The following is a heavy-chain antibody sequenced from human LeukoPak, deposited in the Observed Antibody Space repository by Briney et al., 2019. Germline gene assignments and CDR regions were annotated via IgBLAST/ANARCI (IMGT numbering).Heavy chain of an antibody. Sequence: GGSLRLSCAASGFTFSSYGMSWVRQAPGKGLEWVSAISGSGGSTYYADSVKGRFTISRDNSKNTLYLQMNSLRAEDTAVYYCAKTMVRGVIPGDYWGQGTLVTVSS. V-gene: IGHV3-23*01. CDR2: ISGSGGST. CDR1: GFTFSSYG. J-gene: IGHJ4*02. CDR3: AKTMVRGVIPGDY. D-gene: IGHD3-10*01.